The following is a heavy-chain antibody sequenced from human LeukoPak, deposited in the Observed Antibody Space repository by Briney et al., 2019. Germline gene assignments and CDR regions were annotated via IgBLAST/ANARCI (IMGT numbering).Heavy chain of an antibody. CDR2: ISYDGGYY. Sequence: PGGSLRLSCAASGFTFSSHGIHLVRQAPGKGLEWVAYISYDGGYYFVADSVKGRFTISRANSKNTVYLHMDSLRTEDTAVYYCAKDLSDNYCVDFWGQGTLVTVSS. V-gene: IGHV3-30*18. D-gene: IGHD1-1*01. CDR3: AKDLSDNYCVDF. CDR1: GFTFSSHG. J-gene: IGHJ4*02.